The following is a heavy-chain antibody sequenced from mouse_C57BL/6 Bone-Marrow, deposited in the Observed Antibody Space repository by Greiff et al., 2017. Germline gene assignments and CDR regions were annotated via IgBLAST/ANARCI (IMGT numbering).Heavy chain of an antibody. D-gene: IGHD1-1*01. CDR2: IYPGDGDT. V-gene: IGHV1-82*01. Sequence: QVQLQQSGPELVKPGASVKISCKASGYAFSSSWMNWVKQRPGKGLEWIGRIYPGDGDTNYNGKFKGKATLTADKSSSTAYMQLISLTSEDSAVYFCARSHYYGSRGFAYWGQGTLVTVSA. J-gene: IGHJ3*01. CDR3: ARSHYYGSRGFAY. CDR1: GYAFSSSW.